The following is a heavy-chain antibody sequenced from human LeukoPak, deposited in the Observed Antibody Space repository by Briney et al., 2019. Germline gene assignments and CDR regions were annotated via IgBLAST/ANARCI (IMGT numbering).Heavy chain of an antibody. CDR1: GFTFSSYW. V-gene: IGHV3-74*01. J-gene: IGHJ5*02. D-gene: IGHD3-3*01. CDR3: ARGRSYTIVDP. CDR2: VNGDGSDT. Sequence: GGSLRLSCADSGFTFSSYWMHWVRQAPGKGLVWVSRVNGDGSDTTYADSVKGRFTISRDNAKNTLYLQMNSLRAEDTAVYYCARGRSYTIVDPWGQGTLVTVSS.